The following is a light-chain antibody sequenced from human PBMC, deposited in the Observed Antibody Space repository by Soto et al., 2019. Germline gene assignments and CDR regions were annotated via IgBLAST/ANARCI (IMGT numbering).Light chain of an antibody. V-gene: IGKV2-30*02. CDR1: QSLVHSDGIAY. J-gene: IGKJ5*01. CDR3: TQGTHWLIP. Sequence: DVVMTQSTLSLPFTLGQPSSISCRSNQSLVHSDGIAYFSWFQQRPGRSPRRLIYKVSNRDSGVPDRFSGSGSGTDFALKISRVEAEDVGVYCRTQGTHWLIPFGQGTRLENK. CDR2: KVS.